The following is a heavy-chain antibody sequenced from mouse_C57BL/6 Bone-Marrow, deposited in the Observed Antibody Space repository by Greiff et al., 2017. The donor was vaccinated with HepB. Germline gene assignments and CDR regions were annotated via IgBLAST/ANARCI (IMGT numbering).Heavy chain of an antibody. Sequence: QVQLQQPGAELVKPGASVKMSCKASGYTFTSYWITWVKQRPGQGLEWIGDIYPGSGSTNYNEKFKSKATLTVDTSSSTAYMQLSSLTSEDSAVYYCARWGRRLAWFAYWGQGTLVTVSA. CDR1: GYTFTSYW. V-gene: IGHV1-55*01. CDR3: ARWGRRLAWFAY. CDR2: IYPGSGST. J-gene: IGHJ3*01.